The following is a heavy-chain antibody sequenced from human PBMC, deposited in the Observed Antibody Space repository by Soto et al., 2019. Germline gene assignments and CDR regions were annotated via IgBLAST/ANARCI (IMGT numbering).Heavy chain of an antibody. D-gene: IGHD2-15*01. CDR2: ISAYNGNT. Sequence: GASVKVSCKASGYTFTSYGISWVRQAPGQGLEWMGWISAYNGNTNYAQKLQGRVTMTTDTSTSTAYMELRSLRSDDTAVYYCARRYCSGGSCYWFDPWGQGTLVTVSS. CDR3: ARRYCSGGSCYWFDP. CDR1: GYTFTSYG. J-gene: IGHJ5*02. V-gene: IGHV1-18*01.